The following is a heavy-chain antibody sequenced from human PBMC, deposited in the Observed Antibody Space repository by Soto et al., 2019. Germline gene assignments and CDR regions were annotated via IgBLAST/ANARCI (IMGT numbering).Heavy chain of an antibody. J-gene: IGHJ4*02. CDR1: GGSISSGDYY. V-gene: IGHV4-30-4*01. D-gene: IGHD6-13*01. CDR3: ASRHSSPYFDY. Sequence: TSETLSLTCTVSGGSISSGDYYWSWIRQPPGKGLEWIGSIYYSGSTYYNLSLMSRVSISVDTSKNQFSLKLNSVTAADTAVYYCASRHSSPYFDYWGQGTLVTVS. CDR2: IYYSGST.